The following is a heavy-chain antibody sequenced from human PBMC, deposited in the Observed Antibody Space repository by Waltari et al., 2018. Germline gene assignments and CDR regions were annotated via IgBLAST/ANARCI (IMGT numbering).Heavy chain of an antibody. CDR2: IIPIFGTA. CDR1: GGTFSSYA. J-gene: IGHJ5*02. D-gene: IGHD5-12*01. CDR3: ARGGAPGLVATVWFDP. V-gene: IGHV1-69*14. Sequence: QVQLVQSGAEVKTPRSSVKVSCTASGGTFSSYALSWVRQAPGQGLEWMGGIIPIFGTANYAQKFQGRVTITADKSTSTAYMELSSLRSEDTAVYYCARGGAPGLVATVWFDPWGQGTLVTVSS.